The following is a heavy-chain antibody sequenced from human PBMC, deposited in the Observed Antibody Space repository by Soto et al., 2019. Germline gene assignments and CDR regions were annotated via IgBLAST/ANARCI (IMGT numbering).Heavy chain of an antibody. CDR3: ASLYSSSWYGYYGMDV. CDR2: RWYDGSNK. V-gene: IGHV3-33*01. J-gene: IGHJ6*02. Sequence: QVQLVESGGGVVQPGRSLRLSCAASGFTFSSYGMHWVRQAPGKGLEWVAGRWYDGSNKYYADSVKGRFTMSRDNSKNTLYLQMNSLRAEDTAVYYCASLYSSSWYGYYGMDVWGQGTTVTVSS. D-gene: IGHD6-13*01. CDR1: GFTFSSYG.